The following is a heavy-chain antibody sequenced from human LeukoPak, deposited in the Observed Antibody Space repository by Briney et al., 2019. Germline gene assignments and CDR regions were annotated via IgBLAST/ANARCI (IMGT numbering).Heavy chain of an antibody. CDR2: IRYDGSNK. CDR1: GFTFSSYG. Sequence: PGGSLRLSCAASGFTFSSYGMHWVRQAPGKGLEWVAFIRYDGSNKYYADSVKGRFTISRDNSKNTLYLQMNSLRAEDTAVYYCAKGDPYGYSSSWYLSGVDHWGQGTLVTVSS. V-gene: IGHV3-30*02. CDR3: AKGDPYGYSSSWYLSGVDH. J-gene: IGHJ5*02. D-gene: IGHD6-13*01.